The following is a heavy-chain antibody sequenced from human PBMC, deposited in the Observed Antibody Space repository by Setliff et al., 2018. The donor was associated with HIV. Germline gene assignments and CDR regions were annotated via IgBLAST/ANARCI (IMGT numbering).Heavy chain of an antibody. CDR3: IPGGSSSIFFPH. V-gene: IGHV3-74*01. J-gene: IGHJ4*02. CDR1: GFTFSGHS. CDR2: IKNDGSDI. D-gene: IGHD2-2*01. Sequence: GGSLRLSCAASGFTFSGHSMHWVRQVPGQGLVWVSGIKNDGSDIFYVDSVKGRFTISRDNAKNRLYLQMNSLRAEDTALYYCIPGGSSSIFFPHWGRGTLVTVSS.